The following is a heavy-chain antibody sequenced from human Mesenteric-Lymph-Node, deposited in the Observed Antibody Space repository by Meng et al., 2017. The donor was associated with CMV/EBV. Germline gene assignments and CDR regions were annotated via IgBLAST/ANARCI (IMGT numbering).Heavy chain of an antibody. D-gene: IGHD2-8*01. CDR3: ARLFVPRPCYYGMDV. V-gene: IGHV4-59*01. CDR1: GGSISSYY. CDR2: IYYSGST. J-gene: IGHJ6*02. Sequence: SETLSLTCTVSGGSISSYYWSWIRQPPGKGLEWIGYIYYSGSTNYNPSLKSRVTISVDTSKNQFSLKLSSVTAADTAVYYCARLFVPRPCYYGMDVWGQGTTVTVSS.